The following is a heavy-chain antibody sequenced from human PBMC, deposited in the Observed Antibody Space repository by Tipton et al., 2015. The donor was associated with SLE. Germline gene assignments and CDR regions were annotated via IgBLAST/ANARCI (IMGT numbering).Heavy chain of an antibody. V-gene: IGHV4-59*11. Sequence: TLSLTCTVSGGSISSHYWSWIRQPPGKGLEWIGYIYYSGSTNYNPSLKSRVTISVDTSKNQFSLKLSSVTAADTAVYYCARDGTMVRGVGEYYGMDVWGQGTTVTVSS. CDR2: IYYSGST. D-gene: IGHD3-10*01. CDR1: GGSISSHY. CDR3: ARDGTMVRGVGEYYGMDV. J-gene: IGHJ6*02.